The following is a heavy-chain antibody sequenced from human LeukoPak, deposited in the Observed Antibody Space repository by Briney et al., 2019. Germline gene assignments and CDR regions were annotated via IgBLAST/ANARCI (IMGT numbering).Heavy chain of an antibody. CDR3: AKDLYEGRGVILNTFDY. V-gene: IGHV3-23*01. CDR2: VSGRGVST. CDR1: GFTFSSFA. D-gene: IGHD3-10*01. J-gene: IGHJ4*02. Sequence: PGGSLKLSCEASGFTFSSFAMSWVRQAPGKGLGWVSAVSGRGVSTYYADSVKGRFTISRDNSKNTLYLQMNSQRAEDTAVYYCAKDLYEGRGVILNTFDYWGQGTLVTVSS.